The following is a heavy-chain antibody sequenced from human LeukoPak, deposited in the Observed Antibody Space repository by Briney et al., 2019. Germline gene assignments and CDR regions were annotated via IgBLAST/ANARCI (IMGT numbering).Heavy chain of an antibody. CDR1: GYTFTGYY. CDR3: ALAVIASAFDFDI. D-gene: IGHD2-21*01. J-gene: IGHJ3*02. Sequence: GASVKVSCKASGYTFTGYYMHWVRQAPGQGLEWMGWINPKSGGTNYAQKFQGRVTMTRDTSISTAYLQWSSLKASDTAIYYCALAVIASAFDFDIWGQGTMVTVSS. CDR2: INPKSGGT. V-gene: IGHV1-2*02.